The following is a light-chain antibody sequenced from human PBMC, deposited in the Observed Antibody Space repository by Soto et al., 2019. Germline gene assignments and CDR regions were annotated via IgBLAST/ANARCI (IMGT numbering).Light chain of an antibody. CDR2: WAS. V-gene: IGKV4-1*01. J-gene: IGKJ3*01. Sequence: DIVMTQSPDSLAVSLGERASINCRSNQSVLYRSSDKNYLAWYQQKPGQPPKLLIYWASSRESGVPARFSGSWSGTEFTLTISSLQAEDVAVYYCQQYYSTPFTFGPGTIVEIK. CDR1: QSVLYRSSDKNY. CDR3: QQYYSTPFT.